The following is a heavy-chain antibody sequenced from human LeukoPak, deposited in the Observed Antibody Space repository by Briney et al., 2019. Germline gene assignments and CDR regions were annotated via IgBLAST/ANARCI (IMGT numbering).Heavy chain of an antibody. V-gene: IGHV1-69*04. D-gene: IGHD3-9*01. CDR1: GGTFSSYT. CDR2: IIPILGIA. Sequence: ASVKVSCKASGGTFSSYTISWVRQAPGQGLEWMGRIIPILGIANYAQKFQGRVTITADKSTSTAYMELSSLRSEDTAVYYCARDFRKDILTGPDAFDIWGQGTMVTVSS. CDR3: ARDFRKDILTGPDAFDI. J-gene: IGHJ3*02.